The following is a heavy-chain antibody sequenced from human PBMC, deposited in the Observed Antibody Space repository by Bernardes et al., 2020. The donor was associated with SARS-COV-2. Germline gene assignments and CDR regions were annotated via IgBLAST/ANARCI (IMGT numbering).Heavy chain of an antibody. Sequence: GGSLRLSCAASGFTFSSYAMSWVRQAPGKGLEWVSAISGSGGSTYYADSVKGRFTISRDNSKNTLYLQMNSLRAEDTAVYYCAKVRGDSSGINWFDPWGQGTLVTVSS. CDR2: ISGSGGST. V-gene: IGHV3-23*01. CDR3: AKVRGDSSGINWFDP. J-gene: IGHJ5*02. D-gene: IGHD3-22*01. CDR1: GFTFSSYA.